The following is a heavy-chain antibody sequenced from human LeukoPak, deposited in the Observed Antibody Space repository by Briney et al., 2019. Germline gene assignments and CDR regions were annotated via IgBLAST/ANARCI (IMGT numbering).Heavy chain of an antibody. CDR1: GFTFSSYW. D-gene: IGHD1-26*01. J-gene: IGHJ4*02. V-gene: IGHV3-7*03. Sequence: PGGSLRLSCAASGFTFSSYWMSWVRQAPGKGLEWVANIKQDGSEKYYVDSVKGRFTISRDNAKNSLYLQMNSPRAEDTAVYYCARGESEWELLFDYWGQGTLVTVSS. CDR2: IKQDGSEK. CDR3: ARGESEWELLFDY.